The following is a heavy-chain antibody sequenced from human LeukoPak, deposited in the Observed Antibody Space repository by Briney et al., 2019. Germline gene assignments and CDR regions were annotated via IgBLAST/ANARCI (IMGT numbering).Heavy chain of an antibody. J-gene: IGHJ1*01. CDR3: AKAGSRLWFGEH. CDR2: VWYDGNNK. V-gene: IGHV3-30*02. CDR1: GFTFRSYG. Sequence: GGSQRLSCAASGFTFRSYGMHWVRQAPGKGLEGVAFVWYDGNNKYCADSVKGRFTSSIDNSKNTLYLQMNSLRAEDTAVYYCAKAGSRLWFGEHWGQGTLVTVSS. D-gene: IGHD3-10*01.